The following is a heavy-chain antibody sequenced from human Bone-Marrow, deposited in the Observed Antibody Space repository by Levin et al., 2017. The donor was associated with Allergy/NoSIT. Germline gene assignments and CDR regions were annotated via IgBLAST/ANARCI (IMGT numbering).Heavy chain of an antibody. CDR3: ARDSDAYASGSPY. CDR2: IIPILNKS. Sequence: EASVKVSCKASGGTFGSSTISWVRQAPGQGLEWMARIIPILNKSNYAQTFQGRVTITADKSTSTAYMELSSLRSEDTAIYYCARDSDAYASGSPYWGQGTLVTVSS. V-gene: IGHV1-69*08. D-gene: IGHD3-10*01. J-gene: IGHJ4*02. CDR1: GGTFGSST.